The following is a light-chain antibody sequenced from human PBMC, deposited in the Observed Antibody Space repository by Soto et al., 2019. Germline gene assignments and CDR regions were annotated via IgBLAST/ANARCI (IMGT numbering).Light chain of an antibody. J-gene: IGLJ1*01. CDR3: SSFTSDRIYV. CDR1: HNDIGTYDY. Sequence: QSALTQPTSVSGSPGQSITISCTGNHNDIGTYDYVSWYQQHPGRAPRLLIYGVTTRPSGISDRFSATKSGLTASLTISGHQPEDEAYYYCSSFTSDRIYVFGPGTKLTVL. CDR2: GVT. V-gene: IGLV2-14*03.